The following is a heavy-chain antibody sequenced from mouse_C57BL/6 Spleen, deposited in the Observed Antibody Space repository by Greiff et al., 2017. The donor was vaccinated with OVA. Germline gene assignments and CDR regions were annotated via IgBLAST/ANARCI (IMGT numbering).Heavy chain of an antibody. CDR3: AREESKQLGRLYYFDY. CDR2: INPNNGGT. V-gene: IGHV1-26*01. J-gene: IGHJ2*01. D-gene: IGHD4-1*02. Sequence: EVQLQQSGPVLVKPGASVKISCKASGYTFTDYYMNWVKQSHGKSLEWIGDINPNNGGTSYNQKFKGKATLTVDKSSSTAYMELRSLTSEDSAVYYCAREESKQLGRLYYFDYWGQGTTLTVSS. CDR1: GYTFTDYY.